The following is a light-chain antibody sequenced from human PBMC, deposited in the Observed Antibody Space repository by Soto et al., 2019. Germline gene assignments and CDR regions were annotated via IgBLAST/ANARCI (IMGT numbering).Light chain of an antibody. CDR2: AAS. CDR3: QQSYSTPLN. CDR1: QSISSY. J-gene: IGKJ4*01. V-gene: IGKV1-39*01. Sequence: DIQMTQSPSSLSASVGDRVTITCRASQSISSYLNWYQQKPGKAHKLLIYAASSLQSGVPSRFSGSGSGTDFTLTISSLQPEDFATYYCQQSYSTPLNFGGGTKVEIK.